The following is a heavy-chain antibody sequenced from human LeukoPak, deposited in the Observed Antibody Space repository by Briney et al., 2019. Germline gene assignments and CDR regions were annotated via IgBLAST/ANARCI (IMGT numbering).Heavy chain of an antibody. J-gene: IGHJ4*02. CDR1: GFSVSSNY. Sequence: GGSLRLSCAASGFSVSSNYMSWVRQAPGKGLEWVSVIYSGGSIYYADSVKGRFTISRDNSKNTLYLQMNSLRGEDTAVYYCARDNIAVAGTDYWGQGTLDTVSS. D-gene: IGHD6-19*01. V-gene: IGHV3-66*02. CDR3: ARDNIAVAGTDY. CDR2: IYSGGSI.